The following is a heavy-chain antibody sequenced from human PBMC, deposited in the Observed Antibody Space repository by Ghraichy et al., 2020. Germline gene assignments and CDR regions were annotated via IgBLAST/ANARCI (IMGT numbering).Heavy chain of an antibody. CDR2: ISRNSVSI. Sequence: GESLNISCAASGFTFSTFSMNWFRQAPGKGLEWVSSISRNSVSIHYADSGRFTISRDNARSSLSLQMNSLRAEDTAVYYCARGETLGPTTGFDLWGQGTLVTVSP. CDR1: GFTFSTFS. V-gene: IGHV3-21*01. D-gene: IGHD1-26*01. J-gene: IGHJ4*02. CDR3: ARGETLGPTTGFDL.